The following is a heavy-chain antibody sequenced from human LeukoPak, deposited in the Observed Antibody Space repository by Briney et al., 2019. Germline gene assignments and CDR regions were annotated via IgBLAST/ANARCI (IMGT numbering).Heavy chain of an antibody. CDR2: INQDSSEK. CDR1: GFTFISYS. Sequence: GGALRLSCAASGFTFISYSMNWVRQAPGKGLEGVANINQDSSEKYYVDSVKGRFTISRDNAKNSLYLQLNTLRPEDTAVYYCVQGWRDNWGQGTLVTVSS. J-gene: IGHJ4*02. D-gene: IGHD2-15*01. CDR3: VQGWRDN. V-gene: IGHV3-7*01.